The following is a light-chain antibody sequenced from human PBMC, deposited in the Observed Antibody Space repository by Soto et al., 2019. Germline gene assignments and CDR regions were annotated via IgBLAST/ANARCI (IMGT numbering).Light chain of an antibody. CDR3: QQRSNWPLT. V-gene: IGKV3-11*01. Sequence: EIVVTQSPATLPLSPGERATLSCRASQSVSSSLAWYQQNPGQAPRLLIYDASNRATGIPARFSGSGSGTDCTLTISRLEPEDCAVYYCQQRSNWPLTFGGGTKVEIK. CDR1: QSVSSS. CDR2: DAS. J-gene: IGKJ4*01.